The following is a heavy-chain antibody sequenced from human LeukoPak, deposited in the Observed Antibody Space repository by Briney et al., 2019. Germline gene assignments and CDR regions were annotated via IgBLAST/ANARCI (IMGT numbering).Heavy chain of an antibody. CDR1: GFTFSNAW. CDR3: VRGYSYGWFDP. D-gene: IGHD5-18*01. J-gene: IGHJ5*02. Sequence: PGGSLRLSCAASGFTFSNAWMSWVRQAPGKGLEWVGRIKSKTDGGTTDYAAPVKGRFTISRDDSKNTLYLQMNSLRAEDTAVYYCVRGYSYGWFDPWGQGTLVTVSS. V-gene: IGHV3-15*01. CDR2: IKSKTDGGTT.